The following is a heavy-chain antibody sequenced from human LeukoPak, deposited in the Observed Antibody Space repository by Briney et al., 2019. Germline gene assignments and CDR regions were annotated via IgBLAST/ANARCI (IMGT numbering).Heavy chain of an antibody. CDR2: ISYDGSNK. CDR3: AKDRDYSSGQYYFDY. V-gene: IGHV3-30*18. CDR1: GFTFSSYG. D-gene: IGHD6-19*01. Sequence: AGGSLRLSCAASGFTFSSYGMHWVRQAPGKGLEWVAVISYDGSNKYYADSVKGRFTISRDNSKNTLYLQMNSLRAEDTAVYYCAKDRDYSSGQYYFDYWGQGTLVTVSS. J-gene: IGHJ4*02.